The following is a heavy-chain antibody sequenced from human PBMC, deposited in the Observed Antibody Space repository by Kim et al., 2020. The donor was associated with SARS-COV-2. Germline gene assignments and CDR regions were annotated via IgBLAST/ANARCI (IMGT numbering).Heavy chain of an antibody. J-gene: IGHJ1*01. CDR3: AKSGSSWYFGYFQH. D-gene: IGHD6-13*01. V-gene: IGHV3-30*18. CDR2: ISYDGSNK. Sequence: GGSLRLSCAASGFTFSSYGMHWVRQAPGKGLEWVAVISYDGSNKYYADSVKGRFTISRDNSKNTLYLQMNSLRAEDTAVYYCAKSGSSWYFGYFQHWGQGTLVTVSS. CDR1: GFTFSSYG.